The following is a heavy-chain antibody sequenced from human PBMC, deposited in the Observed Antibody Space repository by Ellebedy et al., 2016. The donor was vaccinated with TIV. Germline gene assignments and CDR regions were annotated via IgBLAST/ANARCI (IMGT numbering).Heavy chain of an antibody. V-gene: IGHV3-7*01. J-gene: IGHJ4*02. CDR3: ASSHAG. CDR1: GFTFIYYS. Sequence: GESLKISCAASGFTFIYYSMNWVRQAPGKGLEWVAEITPDGSKKYYLDSVKGRFTVSRDNPTNSLYLQMNSLTVEDTAVYYCASSHAGWGQGTLVTVSS. CDR2: ITPDGSKK.